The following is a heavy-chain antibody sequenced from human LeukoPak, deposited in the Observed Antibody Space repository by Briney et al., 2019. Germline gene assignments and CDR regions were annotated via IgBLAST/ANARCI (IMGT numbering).Heavy chain of an antibody. Sequence: PGRSLRLSCAASGFTFSSYAMHWVRQAPGKGLEGVAVISYDGSNKYYADSVKGRFTISRDNSKNTLYLQMNSLRAEDTAVYYCARDLQYCSGGSCYSEYYYGMDVWGQGTTVTVSS. CDR1: GFTFSSYA. V-gene: IGHV3-30-3*01. CDR3: ARDLQYCSGGSCYSEYYYGMDV. D-gene: IGHD2-15*01. CDR2: ISYDGSNK. J-gene: IGHJ6*02.